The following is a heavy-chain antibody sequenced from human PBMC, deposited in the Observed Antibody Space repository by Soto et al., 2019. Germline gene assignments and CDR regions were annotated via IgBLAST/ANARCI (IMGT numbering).Heavy chain of an antibody. D-gene: IGHD2-8*02. V-gene: IGHV4-39*07. CDR1: GGSVSSNRYS. J-gene: IGHJ4*02. CDR3: ARDKITGLFDY. CDR2: IYSTDKT. Sequence: SETLSVTCTVSGGSVSSNRYSWGWIRQSPGKGLEWIGTIYSTDKTYYHPSLLSRVTISVDTSKNQFSLKLTSVTAADTAVYYCARDKITGLFDYWGQGTLVTVSS.